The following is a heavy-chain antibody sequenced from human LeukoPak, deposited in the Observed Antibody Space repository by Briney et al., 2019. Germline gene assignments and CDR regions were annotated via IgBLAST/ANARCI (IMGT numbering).Heavy chain of an antibody. CDR1: GFTFSSYS. D-gene: IGHD4-4*01. CDR3: AKDYPSTVTRNYYYYGMDV. Sequence: GGSLRLSCAASGFTFSSYSMNWVRQAPGKGLEWVSAISGSGGSTYYADSVKGRFTISRDNSKNTLYLQMNSLRAEDTAVYYCAKDYPSTVTRNYYYYGMDVWGQGTTVTVSS. CDR2: ISGSGGST. V-gene: IGHV3-23*01. J-gene: IGHJ6*02.